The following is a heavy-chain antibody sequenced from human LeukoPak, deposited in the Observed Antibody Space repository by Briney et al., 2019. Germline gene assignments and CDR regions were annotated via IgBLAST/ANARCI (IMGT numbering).Heavy chain of an antibody. D-gene: IGHD2-2*02. CDR2: ICAYNGKT. CDR1: GYTFTSYG. CDR3: ARDFGVGGVVPTAISWFDP. Sequence: ASVKVSCKASGYTFTSYGISWVRQAPGQGLEWMGWICAYNGKTNLAQKFQGRVTMTRDISTSTVYMEVRSLRSDDTAVYYCARDFGVGGVVPTAISWFDPWGQGTLVTVSS. J-gene: IGHJ5*02. V-gene: IGHV1-18*01.